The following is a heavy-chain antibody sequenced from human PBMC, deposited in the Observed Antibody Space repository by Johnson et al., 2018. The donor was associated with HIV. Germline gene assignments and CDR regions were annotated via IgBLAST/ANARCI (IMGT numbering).Heavy chain of an antibody. Sequence: VQLVESGGGVVQPGRSLRLSCGASGFTFSTYAVHWVRQAPGKGLEWVSAISGSGGSTYYADSVKGRFTISRDNSKNTLYLQMNSLRAEDTALYYCAKDRGSPGIPAAFDIWGQGTMVTVSS. CDR2: ISGSGGST. CDR3: AKDRGSPGIPAAFDI. V-gene: IGHV3-23*04. J-gene: IGHJ3*02. D-gene: IGHD1-26*01. CDR1: GFTFSTYA.